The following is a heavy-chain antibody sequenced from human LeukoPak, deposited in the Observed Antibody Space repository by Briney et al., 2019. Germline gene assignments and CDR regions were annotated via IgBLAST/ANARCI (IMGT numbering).Heavy chain of an antibody. D-gene: IGHD3-22*01. CDR3: ARFYDSSWYFDL. J-gene: IGHJ2*01. Sequence: SETLSLTCTVSGGSISSYYWSWIRQPPGKGLEWIGYIYYSGSTNYNPSLKSRVTISVETSKNQFSLKLSSVTAADTAVYYCARFYDSSWYFDLWGRGTLVTVSS. V-gene: IGHV4-59*01. CDR2: IYYSGST. CDR1: GGSISSYY.